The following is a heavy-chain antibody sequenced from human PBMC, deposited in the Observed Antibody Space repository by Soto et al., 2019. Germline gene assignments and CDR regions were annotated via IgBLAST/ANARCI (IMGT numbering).Heavy chain of an antibody. Sequence: GGSLRLSCAASGFTFSRYSMNWVRQAPGKGLEWVSSISSSSSYIYYADSVKGRFTISRDNAKNSLYLQMNSLRAEDTAVYYCARDKNQVGALGSYGMDVWGQGTTVTVSS. J-gene: IGHJ6*02. CDR1: GFTFSRYS. D-gene: IGHD2-15*01. CDR3: ARDKNQVGALGSYGMDV. V-gene: IGHV3-21*01. CDR2: ISSSSSYI.